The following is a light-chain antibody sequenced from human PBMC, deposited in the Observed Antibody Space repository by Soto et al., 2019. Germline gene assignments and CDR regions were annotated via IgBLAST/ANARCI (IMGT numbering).Light chain of an antibody. Sequence: QSALTQPASVSGSPGQSITISCTGTSSDVGSYNLVSWYQQHPGKAPKVMIYEGSKRPSGVSNRFSGSKSGNTASLTISGLQAEDEADYYCRSYAGSTTVVFGGGTKLTVL. CDR3: RSYAGSTTVV. J-gene: IGLJ2*01. CDR1: SSDVGSYNL. CDR2: EGS. V-gene: IGLV2-23*01.